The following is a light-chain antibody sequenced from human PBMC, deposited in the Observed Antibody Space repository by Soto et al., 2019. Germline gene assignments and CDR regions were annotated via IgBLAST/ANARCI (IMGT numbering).Light chain of an antibody. Sequence: QSVLTQPASVSGSPGQSINISCTGTSSDVGGYNYVSWYQQHPGKAPKLMIYDVSNRPSGVSDRFSGSKSGNTASLTISGLQAEDEADYYCSSYTTSNTRVLGGGTNSPS. CDR2: DVS. CDR1: SSDVGGYNY. J-gene: IGLJ3*02. CDR3: SSYTTSNTRV. V-gene: IGLV2-14*01.